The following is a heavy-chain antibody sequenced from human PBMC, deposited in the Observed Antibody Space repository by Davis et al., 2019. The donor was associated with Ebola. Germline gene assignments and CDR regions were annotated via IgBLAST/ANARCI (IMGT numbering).Heavy chain of an antibody. CDR2: INHSGST. J-gene: IGHJ5*02. D-gene: IGHD3-16*02. CDR1: GGSFSGYY. CDR3: ARTSTYYVWGSYRQNWFDP. V-gene: IGHV4-34*01. Sequence: SETLSLTCAVYGGSFSGYYWSWIRQPPGKGLEWIGEINHSGSTNYNPSLKSRVTIPVDTSKNQFSLKLSSVTAADTAVYYCARTSTYYVWGSYRQNWFDPWGQGTLVTVSS.